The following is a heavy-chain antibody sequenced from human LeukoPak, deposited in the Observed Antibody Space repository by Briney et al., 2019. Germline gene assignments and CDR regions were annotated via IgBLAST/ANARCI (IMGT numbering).Heavy chain of an antibody. CDR1: GFTFSTYA. J-gene: IGHJ6*03. D-gene: IGHD3-22*01. V-gene: IGHV3-11*04. CDR2: ISSSGSTI. Sequence: PGGSLRLSCAASGFTFSTYAMTWIRQAPGKGLEWVSYISSSGSTIYYADSVKGRFTISRDNAKNSLYLQMNSLRAEDTAVYYCARDHSVSGYYDSYDYYYYYMDVWGKGTTVTVSS. CDR3: ARDHSVSGYYDSYDYYYYYMDV.